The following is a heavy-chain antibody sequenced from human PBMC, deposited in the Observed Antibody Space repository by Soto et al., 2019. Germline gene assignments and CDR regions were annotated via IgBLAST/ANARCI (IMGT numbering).Heavy chain of an antibody. CDR2: IKQDGSEK. J-gene: IGHJ4*02. D-gene: IGHD2-2*02. V-gene: IGHV3-7*03. CDR1: GFTFSSYW. CDR3: ARGYCSSTSCYTSPFDY. Sequence: PGGSLRLSCAASGFTFSSYWMSWVRQAPGKGLEWVANIKQDGSEKYYVDSVKGRFTISRDNAKNSLYLQMNSLRAEDTAVYYCARGYCSSTSCYTSPFDYWGQGTLVTVSS.